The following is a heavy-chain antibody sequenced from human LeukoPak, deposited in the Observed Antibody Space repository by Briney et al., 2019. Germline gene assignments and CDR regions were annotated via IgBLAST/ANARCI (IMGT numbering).Heavy chain of an antibody. D-gene: IGHD2-15*01. Sequence: GGSLRLSCAASGFTFSSYAMHWVRQAPGKGLEWVAVISYDGSNKYYADSVKGRFTISRDNSKNTLYLQMNSLRAEDTAVYYCARDGDIVIWGQGTLVTVSS. CDR3: ARDGDIVI. J-gene: IGHJ4*02. V-gene: IGHV3-30-3*01. CDR2: ISYDGSNK. CDR1: GFTFSSYA.